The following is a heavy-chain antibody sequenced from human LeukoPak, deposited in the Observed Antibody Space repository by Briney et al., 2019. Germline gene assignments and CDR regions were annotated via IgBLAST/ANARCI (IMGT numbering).Heavy chain of an antibody. V-gene: IGHV4-4*07. J-gene: IGHJ5*02. CDR3: ARSTMIVPRFDP. Sequence: SETLSLTCTVSGGSISSYYWSWIRQPAGKGLEWIGRIYTSGSTNYNPSLKGRVTMSVDTSKNQFSLKLSSVTAADTAVYYCARSTMIVPRFDPWGQGTLVTVSS. CDR2: IYTSGST. D-gene: IGHD3-22*01. CDR1: GGSISSYY.